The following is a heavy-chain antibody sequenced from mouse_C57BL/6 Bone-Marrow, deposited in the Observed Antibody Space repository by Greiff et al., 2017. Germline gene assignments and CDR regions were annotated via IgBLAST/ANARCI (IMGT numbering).Heavy chain of an antibody. D-gene: IGHD2-3*01. V-gene: IGHV1-64*01. CDR3: ASLSEGYCAMDY. J-gene: IGHJ4*01. Sequence: QVQLQQPGAELVKPGASVKLSCKASGYTFTSYWMHWVKQRPGQGLEWIGMIHPNSGSTNYNEKFKSKATLTVDKSSSTAYMQLSSLTSEDAAVYYCASLSEGYCAMDYWGQGTSVTVSS. CDR1: GYTFTSYW. CDR2: IHPNSGST.